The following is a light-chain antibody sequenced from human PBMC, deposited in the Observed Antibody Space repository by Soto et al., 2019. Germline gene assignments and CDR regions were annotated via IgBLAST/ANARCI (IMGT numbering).Light chain of an antibody. V-gene: IGKV3-15*01. Sequence: EIVMTQSPATVSVSPGERATLSCRASQSISTNLAWYQQKPGQAPRLLIFGASNRATAVPARFTASGSGTEFTLTISSLQSEDFAVYYCQQRNPLTFGGGTKVEIK. CDR2: GAS. J-gene: IGKJ4*01. CDR3: QQRNPLT. CDR1: QSISTN.